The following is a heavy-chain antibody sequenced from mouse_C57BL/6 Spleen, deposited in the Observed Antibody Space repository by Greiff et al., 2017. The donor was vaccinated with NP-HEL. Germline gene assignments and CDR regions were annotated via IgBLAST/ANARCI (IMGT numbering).Heavy chain of an antibody. CDR1: GYSFTGYF. CDR3: ARFPYNYYGSSSYYAMDY. Sequence: EVQLQQSGPELVKPGDSVKISCKASGYSFTGYFMNWVMQSHGKSLEWIGRINPYNGDTFYNQKFKGKATLTVDKSSSTAHMELRSLTSEDSAVYYCARFPYNYYGSSSYYAMDYWGQGTSVTVSS. J-gene: IGHJ4*01. V-gene: IGHV1-20*01. CDR2: INPYNGDT. D-gene: IGHD1-1*01.